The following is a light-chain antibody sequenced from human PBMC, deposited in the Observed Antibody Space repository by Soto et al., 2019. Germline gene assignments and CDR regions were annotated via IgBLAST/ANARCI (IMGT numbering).Light chain of an antibody. CDR3: QQRHMWPIT. V-gene: IGKV3-11*01. CDR1: QSISTY. J-gene: IGKJ5*01. Sequence: EIVLTQSPATLSLSPGESATLSCRASQSISTYLAWYQQKPGQAPRLLIYDAYNRATGIPPRFSGSGSGTDFTLTISSLEPEDSAVYYCQQRHMWPITFGQGTRLENK. CDR2: DAY.